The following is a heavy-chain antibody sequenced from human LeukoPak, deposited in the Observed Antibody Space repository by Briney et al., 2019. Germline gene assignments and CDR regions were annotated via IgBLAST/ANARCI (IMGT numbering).Heavy chain of an antibody. CDR3: TRHIGGGIEDMDV. Sequence: TSETLSLTCTVSGGSISSSSYYWGWIRQPPGKGLEWIGTIYISGSTYYNPSLKSRVTISVDTSKNQFSLKLSSVTAADTAVYYCTRHIGGGIEDMDVWGKGTKVIVSS. J-gene: IGHJ6*03. CDR1: GGSISSSSYY. D-gene: IGHD3-16*02. V-gene: IGHV4-39*01. CDR2: IYISGST.